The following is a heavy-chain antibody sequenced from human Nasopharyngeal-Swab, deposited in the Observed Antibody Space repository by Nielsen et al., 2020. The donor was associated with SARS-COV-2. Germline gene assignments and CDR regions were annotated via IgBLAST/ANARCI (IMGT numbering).Heavy chain of an antibody. D-gene: IGHD1-26*01. CDR2: IYYSGST. V-gene: IGHV4-31*03. CDR1: GGSISSGGYY. J-gene: IGHJ5*02. Sequence: SETLSLTYTVSGGSISSGGYYWSWIRQHPGKGLEWIGYIYYSGSTYYNPSLKSRVTISVDTSKNQFSLKLSSVTAADTAVYYCARVPYSGSSFDPWGQGTLVTVSS. CDR3: ARVPYSGSSFDP.